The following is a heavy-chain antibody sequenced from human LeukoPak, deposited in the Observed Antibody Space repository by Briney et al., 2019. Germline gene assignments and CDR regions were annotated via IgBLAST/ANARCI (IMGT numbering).Heavy chain of an antibody. CDR2: IYFSGST. CDR1: GGSISNNY. CDR3: AKYGGYRGFDR. Sequence: SETLSLTCTVSGGSISNNYWSWLRQPPGKGLEWIGYIYFSGSTYYNPSLKSRVTISVDASKTQFSLKLISVTAADTAVYYCAKYGGYRGFDRWGQGTLVTVSS. V-gene: IGHV4-59*12. J-gene: IGHJ5*02. D-gene: IGHD5-12*01.